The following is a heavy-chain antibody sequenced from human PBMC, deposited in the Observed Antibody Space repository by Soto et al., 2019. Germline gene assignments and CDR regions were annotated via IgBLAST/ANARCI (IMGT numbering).Heavy chain of an antibody. CDR2: IFSNDEK. D-gene: IGHD3-3*01. CDR3: ARIRFEFLGHYYYYYMDV. CDR1: GFSLSNARMG. Sequence: SGPTLVNPTETLTLTCTVSGFSLSNARMGVSWIRQPPGKALEWLAHIFSNDEKSYSTSLKSRLTISKDTSKSQVVLTMTNMDPVDTAKYYCARIRFEFLGHYYYYYMDVWGKGTTVTVSS. J-gene: IGHJ6*03. V-gene: IGHV2-26*01.